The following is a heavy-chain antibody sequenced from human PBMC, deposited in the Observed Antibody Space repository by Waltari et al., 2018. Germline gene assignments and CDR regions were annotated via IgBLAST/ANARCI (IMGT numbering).Heavy chain of an antibody. CDR3: ARKVVTDAFDI. Sequence: QVQLQESGPGLVKPSETLSLTCTVSGGSLSSYYWSWIRQPPGKGLEWIGYIYYSGSTNYNPSLKSRVTISVDTSKNQFSLKLSSVTAADTAVYYCARKVVTDAFDIWGQGTMVTVSS. V-gene: IGHV4-59*01. CDR1: GGSLSSYY. D-gene: IGHD2-21*02. J-gene: IGHJ3*02. CDR2: IYYSGST.